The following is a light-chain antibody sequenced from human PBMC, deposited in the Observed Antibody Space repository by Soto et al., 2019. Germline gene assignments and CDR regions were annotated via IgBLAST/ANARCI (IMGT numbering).Light chain of an antibody. CDR3: LQHNNYPPT. CDR2: AAS. J-gene: IGKJ1*01. CDR1: QSISSY. V-gene: IGKV1-39*01. Sequence: DIQMTQSPSSLSASVGDRVTITCRASQSISSYLNWYQQKPVKAPKLLIYAASSLQSGVPSRFSGSGSGTDFTLTISSLQPEDFATYFCLQHNNYPPTFGQGTKVEI.